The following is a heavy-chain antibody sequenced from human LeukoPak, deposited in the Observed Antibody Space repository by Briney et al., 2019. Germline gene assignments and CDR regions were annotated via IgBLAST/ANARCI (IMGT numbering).Heavy chain of an antibody. CDR3: ARDRGYDGYYYYGMDV. V-gene: IGHV4-34*01. D-gene: IGHD5-12*01. CDR1: GGSFSGYY. Sequence: SETLSLTCAVYGGSFSGYYWSWIRQPPGKGLEWIGEINHSGSTNYNPSLKSRVTISVDTSKNQFSLKLSSVTAADTAVYYCARDRGYDGYYYYGMDVWGQGTTVTVSS. J-gene: IGHJ6*02. CDR2: INHSGST.